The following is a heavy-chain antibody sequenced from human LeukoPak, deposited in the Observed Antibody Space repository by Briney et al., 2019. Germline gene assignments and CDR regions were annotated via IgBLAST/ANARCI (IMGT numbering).Heavy chain of an antibody. V-gene: IGHV5-51*01. CDR1: GYSFTSYW. CDR2: IYPGDYDN. CDR3: ARHRTYYYDSSAYPRGDDFDI. J-gene: IGHJ3*02. Sequence: GESRKISCKGSGYSFTSYWIGWVRPTPGKGLECMGIIYPGDYDNRYSPSLQGQVTISADKSITTAYLQWSSLKASDAAMYYCARHRTYYYDSSAYPRGDDFDIWGQGTMVTVSS. D-gene: IGHD3-22*01.